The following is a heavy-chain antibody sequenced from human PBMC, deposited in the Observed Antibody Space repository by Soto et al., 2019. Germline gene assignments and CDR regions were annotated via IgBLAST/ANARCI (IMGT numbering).Heavy chain of an antibody. CDR2: ITPVLGIA. D-gene: IGHD6-19*01. Sequence: QVQLVQSGAEVKKPGSSVKVSCEASGRTFSSYSIIWVRQAPEQGLEWMGRITPVLGIANYAQKFQGRVTITADKSTSTAYMDLSSLTFEDTAVYYCARGGAVAGDPNLQRYYYGMDVWGQGTTVTVSS. CDR1: GRTFSSYS. V-gene: IGHV1-69*02. CDR3: ARGGAVAGDPNLQRYYYGMDV. J-gene: IGHJ6*02.